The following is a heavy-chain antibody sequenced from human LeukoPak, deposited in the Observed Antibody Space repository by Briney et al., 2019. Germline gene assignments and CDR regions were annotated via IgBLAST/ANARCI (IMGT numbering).Heavy chain of an antibody. CDR2: IYYSGST. Sequence: SETLSLTCTVTGGSISSSYYWGWIRQPPGKGLEWIGNIYYSGSTYYNPSLKSRVTISVDTSKNQFSLKLSSVTAADTAVYYCARRIVVTRGYDYWGQGTLVTVSS. V-gene: IGHV4-39*01. CDR3: ARRIVVTRGYDY. D-gene: IGHD4-23*01. J-gene: IGHJ4*02. CDR1: GGSISSSYY.